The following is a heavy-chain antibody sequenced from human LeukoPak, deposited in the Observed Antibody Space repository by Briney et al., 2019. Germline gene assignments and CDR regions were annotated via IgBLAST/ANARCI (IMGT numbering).Heavy chain of an antibody. CDR3: ARHPLPAAITNPFDY. CDR1: GFTFSSYS. J-gene: IGHJ4*02. D-gene: IGHD2-2*01. CDR2: ISSSSSYI. V-gene: IGHV3-21*01. Sequence: GGSLRLSCAASGFTFSSYSMNWVRQAPGKGPEWVSSISSSSSYIYYADSVKGRFTISRDNAKNSLYLQMNSLRAEDTAVYYCARHPLPAAITNPFDYWGQGTLVTVSS.